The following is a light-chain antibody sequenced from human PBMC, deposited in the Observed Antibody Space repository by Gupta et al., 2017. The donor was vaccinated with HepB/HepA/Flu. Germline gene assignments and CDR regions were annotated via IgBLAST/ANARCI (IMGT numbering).Light chain of an antibody. V-gene: IGLV2-23*02. CDR1: SSDVGSYNV. Sequence: QSALTQPASVSGSPGQSITISCTGTSSDVGSYNVVSWYQQHPGKAPKLMIYEVSKRPSGVSNRFSGSKSGNTASLTISGLQAEDEADYYCCSYAGRSTVVFGGGTKLTVL. CDR2: EVS. J-gene: IGLJ2*01. CDR3: CSYAGRSTVV.